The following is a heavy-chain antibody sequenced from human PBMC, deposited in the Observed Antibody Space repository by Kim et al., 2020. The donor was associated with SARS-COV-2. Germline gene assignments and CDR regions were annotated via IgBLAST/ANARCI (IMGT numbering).Heavy chain of an antibody. J-gene: IGHJ3*02. V-gene: IGHV4-59*01. CDR2: IYYSGST. D-gene: IGHD3-10*01. Sequence: SETLSLTCTVSGGSISSYYWSWIRQPPGKGLEWIGYIYYSGSTNYNPSLKSRVTISVDTSKNQFSLKLSSVTAVDTAVYYCARMGPYGSGSPKEAFDIWGKGTMVTVSS. CDR1: GGSISSYY. CDR3: ARMGPYGSGSPKEAFDI.